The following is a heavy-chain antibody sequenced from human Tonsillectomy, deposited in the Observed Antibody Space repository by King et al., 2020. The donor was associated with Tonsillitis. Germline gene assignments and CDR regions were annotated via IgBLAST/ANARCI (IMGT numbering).Heavy chain of an antibody. CDR1: GFTFSNYS. Sequence: VQLVESGGGLVKPGGSLRLSCVASGFTFSNYSMHWVRQAPGKGLEWVSSISKSGIYIYYADSVKGRFTISRDNAKNSLYLQMNSLRAEDTAVYYCAGSADYYDSSGYAYWGQGTLVTVSS. CDR2: ISKSGIYI. V-gene: IGHV3-21*01. CDR3: AGSADYYDSSGYAY. J-gene: IGHJ4*02. D-gene: IGHD3-22*01.